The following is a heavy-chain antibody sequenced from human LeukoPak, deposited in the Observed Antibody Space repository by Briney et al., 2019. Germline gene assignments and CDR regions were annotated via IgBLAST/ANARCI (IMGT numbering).Heavy chain of an antibody. CDR1: GYTFSSYA. J-gene: IGHJ4*02. CDR3: AKASITMVRGVIIRYYFDH. V-gene: IGHV3-23*01. Sequence: PGGSLRLSCAASGYTFSSYAMSWVRQAPGKGLEWVSAISGSGGSTYYADSVKGRFTISRDNSKNTLYLQMNSLRAEDTAVYYCAKASITMVRGVIIRYYFDHWGQGTMVTVSS. D-gene: IGHD3-10*01. CDR2: ISGSGGST.